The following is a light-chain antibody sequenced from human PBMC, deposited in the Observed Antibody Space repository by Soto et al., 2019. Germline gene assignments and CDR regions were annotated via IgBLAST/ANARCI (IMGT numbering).Light chain of an antibody. V-gene: IGKV1-27*01. CDR2: EAS. J-gene: IGKJ1*01. CDR3: QKYNRTPRT. CDR1: QDISDH. Sequence: DFQMTQSPSSLSASVGDRVTITCRASQDISDHLAWYQHKPGKVPKLLIYEASTLQSGVPSRFSGGGPGTDFTLTISSLQPEDVATYYCQKYNRTPRTFGQGTKVELK.